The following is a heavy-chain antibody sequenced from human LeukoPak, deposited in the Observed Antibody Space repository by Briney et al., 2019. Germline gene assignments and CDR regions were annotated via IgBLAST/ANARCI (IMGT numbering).Heavy chain of an antibody. Sequence: GGSLRLSCAASGFTFSSYVMHWVRQAPGKGLECVAVISYDGSNKYYADSVKGRFTISRDNSKNTLYLQMNSLRAEDTAVYYCAKAAVVGVDFDYWGQGTLVTVSS. CDR3: AKAAVVGVDFDY. V-gene: IGHV3-30*18. J-gene: IGHJ4*02. CDR1: GFTFSSYV. D-gene: IGHD1-26*01. CDR2: ISYDGSNK.